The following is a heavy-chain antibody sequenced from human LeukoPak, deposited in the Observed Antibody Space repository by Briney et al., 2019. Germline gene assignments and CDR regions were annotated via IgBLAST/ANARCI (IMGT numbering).Heavy chain of an antibody. CDR2: IRYDGSNK. CDR1: GFTFSSYG. CDR3: AKDHLTVTQRNRMDY. Sequence: GGSLRLXCAASGFTFSSYGMHWVRQAPGKGLEWVAFIRYDGSNKYYADSVKGRFTISRDNSKNTLYLQMNSLRAEDTAVYYCAKDHLTVTQRNRMDYWGQGTLVTVSS. J-gene: IGHJ4*02. D-gene: IGHD4-11*01. V-gene: IGHV3-30*02.